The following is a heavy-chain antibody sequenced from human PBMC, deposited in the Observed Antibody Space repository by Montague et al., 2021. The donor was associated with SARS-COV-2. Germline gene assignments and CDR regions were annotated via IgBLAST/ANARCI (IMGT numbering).Heavy chain of an antibody. D-gene: IGHD6-19*01. Sequence: SLRLSCAASGFTFSNYWMHWVRQVPGKGLVWVSRISTDDGSPTTDSDXXRVRFTISRDNAKNTLYLQMNSLRAEDTAVYYCARDLSSGWFRYFDYWGQGTLVTVSS. CDR2: ISTDDGSPT. J-gene: IGHJ4*02. V-gene: IGHV3-74*01. CDR1: GFTFSNYW. CDR3: ARDLSSGWFRYFDY.